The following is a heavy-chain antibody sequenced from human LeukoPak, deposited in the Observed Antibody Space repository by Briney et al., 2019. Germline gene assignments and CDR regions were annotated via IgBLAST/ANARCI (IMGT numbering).Heavy chain of an antibody. J-gene: IGHJ5*02. V-gene: IGHV1-69*05. CDR2: IIPIFGTA. D-gene: IGHD1-7*01. CDR1: GGTFSSYA. Sequence: SVKVSCKASGGTFSSYAISWVRQAPGQGLEWMGGIIPIFGTANYAQKFQGRVTITTDESTSTAYMELSSLRSEDTAVYYCARDNYAGASWFDPWGQGTLVTVSS. CDR3: ARDNYAGASWFDP.